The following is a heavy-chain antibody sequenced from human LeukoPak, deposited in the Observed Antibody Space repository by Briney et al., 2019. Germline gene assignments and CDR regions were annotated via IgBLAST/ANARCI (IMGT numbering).Heavy chain of an antibody. D-gene: IGHD5-18*01. CDR2: LSGSGGST. CDR3: AKDPHTGYSFAY. J-gene: IGHJ4*02. CDR1: GFTFSSYA. V-gene: IGHV3-23*01. Sequence: PGGSLRLSCAASGFTFSSYAMSWVRQAPGKGLEGVSSLSGSGGSTYYADSVKGRFTISRDNSKNTLYLQMNSLRVADTAVYYCAKDPHTGYSFAYWGQGTLVTVSS.